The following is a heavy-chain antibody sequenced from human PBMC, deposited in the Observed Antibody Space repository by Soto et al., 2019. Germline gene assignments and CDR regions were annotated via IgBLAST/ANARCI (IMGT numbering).Heavy chain of an antibody. CDR3: ERDRSFALFEWSPSDAYGMDV. V-gene: IGHV1-18*01. CDR1: GYSFSTYG. J-gene: IGHJ6*02. Sequence: QVQLVQSAGEVKEPGASLKVACKASGYSFSTYGISWVRPAPGHGLEWMGWISTSNGYTNYAQKFQGRVSMTTDTCTNTAYMEVRRLRSDDTAFYFCERDRSFALFEWSPSDAYGMDVWGQGTSVTVSS. CDR2: ISTSNGYT. D-gene: IGHD3-3*01.